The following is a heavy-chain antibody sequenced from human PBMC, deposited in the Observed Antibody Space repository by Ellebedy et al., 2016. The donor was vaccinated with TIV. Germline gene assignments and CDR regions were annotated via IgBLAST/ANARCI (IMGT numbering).Heavy chain of an antibody. CDR2: IHPDGSDI. V-gene: IGHV3-7*03. CDR1: PTRLSAYS. Sequence: GESLKISCTVSPTRLSAYSMSCVSHAPGGGLEWVSNIHPDGSDIHYVDSVKGRFTISRNNARNSLDLQMNSLRAEDTAVDYCARGGRADYWGQGTLVTVSS. J-gene: IGHJ4*02. CDR3: ARGGRADY.